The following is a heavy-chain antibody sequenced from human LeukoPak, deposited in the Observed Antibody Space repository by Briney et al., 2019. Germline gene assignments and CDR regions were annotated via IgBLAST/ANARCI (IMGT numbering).Heavy chain of an antibody. CDR1: GFTFNTYT. CDR3: ARDRSPKCSGGSCYLDY. Sequence: TGGSLRLSCAASGFTFNTYTIGWVRQAPGKGLEWVASISSSSTYIYYADSVKGRFTISRDNAKNSLSLQMNSLRAEDTAVYCCARDRSPKCSGGSCYLDYWGQGTLVTVSS. V-gene: IGHV3-21*01. CDR2: ISSSSTYI. J-gene: IGHJ4*02. D-gene: IGHD2-15*01.